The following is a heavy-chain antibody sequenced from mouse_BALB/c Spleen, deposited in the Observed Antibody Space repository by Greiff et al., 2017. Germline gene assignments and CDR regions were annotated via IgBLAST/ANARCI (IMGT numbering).Heavy chain of an antibody. J-gene: IGHJ4*01. Sequence: QVQLQQSGAELMKPGASVKISCKATGYTFSSYWIEWVKQRPGHGLEWIGEILPGSGSTNYNEKFKGKATFTADTSSNTAYMQLSSLTSEDSAVYYCARSNRRGAMDYWGQGTSVTVSS. CDR1: GYTFSSYW. CDR2: ILPGSGST. CDR3: ARSNRRGAMDY. D-gene: IGHD2-14*01. V-gene: IGHV1-9*01.